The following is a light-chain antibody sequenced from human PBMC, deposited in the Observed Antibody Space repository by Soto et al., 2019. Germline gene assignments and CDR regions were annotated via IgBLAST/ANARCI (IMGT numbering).Light chain of an antibody. CDR2: GAS. V-gene: IGKV3-15*01. Sequence: EIVMTQSPATLSVSPGERATLSCRTSQSVSSDLAWYQQKPGQAPRLLIYGASTRATGIPARFSGSGSGAEFTLTVTGLQSEDFAVFYCQQYNKWPPITFGQGTRREIK. J-gene: IGKJ5*01. CDR1: QSVSSD. CDR3: QQYNKWPPIT.